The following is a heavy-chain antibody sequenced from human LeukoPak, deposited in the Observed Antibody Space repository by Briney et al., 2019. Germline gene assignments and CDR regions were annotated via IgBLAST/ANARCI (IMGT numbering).Heavy chain of an antibody. Sequence: GGSLRLSCAASGFTLSRFSMHWVRQAPGKGLVWVSRINSDGSSTSYADSVKGRFTISRDNAKNTLFLQMNSLRAEDTAVYYCARYGAVEWELLRGYYFDYWGQGTLVTVSS. J-gene: IGHJ4*02. V-gene: IGHV3-74*01. CDR2: INSDGSST. CDR1: GFTLSRFS. D-gene: IGHD1-26*01. CDR3: ARYGAVEWELLRGYYFDY.